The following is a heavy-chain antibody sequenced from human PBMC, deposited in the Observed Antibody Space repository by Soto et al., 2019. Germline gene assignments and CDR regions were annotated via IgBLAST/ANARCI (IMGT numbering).Heavy chain of an antibody. CDR1: GGSFSGYY. J-gene: IGHJ4*02. CDR3: ARVISSYYYGSVYY. D-gene: IGHD3-10*01. Sequence: SETLSLTCAVYGGSFSGYYWSWIRQPPGKGLEWIGEINHSGSTNYNPSLKSRVTISVDTSKNQFSLKLSSVTAADTAVYYCARVISSYYYGSVYYWGQGTLVTVPS. CDR2: INHSGST. V-gene: IGHV4-34*01.